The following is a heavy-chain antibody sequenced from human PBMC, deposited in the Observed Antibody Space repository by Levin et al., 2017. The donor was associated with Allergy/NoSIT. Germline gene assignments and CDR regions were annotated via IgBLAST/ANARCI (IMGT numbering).Heavy chain of an antibody. Sequence: SQTLSLTCTVSGGSISSYYWSWIRQPPGKGLEWIGYIYYSGSTNYNPSLKSRVTISVDTSKNQFSLKLSSVTAADTAVYYCARTTSGWFDYWGQGTLVTVSS. J-gene: IGHJ4*02. CDR2: IYYSGST. V-gene: IGHV4-59*08. D-gene: IGHD6-19*01. CDR3: ARTTSGWFDY. CDR1: GGSISSYY.